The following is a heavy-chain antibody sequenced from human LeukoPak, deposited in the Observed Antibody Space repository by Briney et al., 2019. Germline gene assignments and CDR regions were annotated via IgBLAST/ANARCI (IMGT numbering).Heavy chain of an antibody. D-gene: IGHD4-17*01. CDR1: GFTFNNYA. Sequence: GGSLRLSCAASGFTFNNYAMNWVRQAPGKGLEWVSSISGGGETTHYADSAKGRFTISRDNSQNTLYLQMNSLRAEDTAVYYCARDYADYVGYFFFDHWGQGTLVTVSS. V-gene: IGHV3-23*01. CDR2: ISGGGETT. J-gene: IGHJ5*02. CDR3: ARDYADYVGYFFFDH.